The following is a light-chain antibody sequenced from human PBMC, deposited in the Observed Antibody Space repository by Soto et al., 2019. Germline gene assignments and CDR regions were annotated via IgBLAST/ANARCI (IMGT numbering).Light chain of an antibody. Sequence: DIQMTQSPSTLSASVGDRITITCRASQSVSRRLAWFQQKPGKAPKLLIYKASTLKSGVPSRFSGSGSGTEFTLTISSLQPDDFATYYCQQYNSYSPLTFGGGTKVDIK. CDR3: QQYNSYSPLT. CDR2: KAS. CDR1: QSVSRR. V-gene: IGKV1-5*03. J-gene: IGKJ4*01.